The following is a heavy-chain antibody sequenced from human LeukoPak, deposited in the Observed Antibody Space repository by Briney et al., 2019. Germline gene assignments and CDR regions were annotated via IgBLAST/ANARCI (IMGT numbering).Heavy chain of an antibody. CDR2: ISYSGST. V-gene: IGHV4-59*08. CDR3: ARHSSGWYDPLAY. CDR1: GGSISSYY. D-gene: IGHD6-19*01. Sequence: SETLSLTCTVSGGSISSYYWSWIRQPPGKGLEWIGYISYSGSTTYNPSLKSRVTISVDTSKNQFSLKLSSVTAEDTAVYYCARHSSGWYDPLAYWGQGTLVTVSS. J-gene: IGHJ4*02.